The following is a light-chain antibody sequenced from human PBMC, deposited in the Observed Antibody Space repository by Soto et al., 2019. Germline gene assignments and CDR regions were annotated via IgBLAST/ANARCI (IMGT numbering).Light chain of an antibody. Sequence: EIVMTQSRITLFVSPGESATLSCRATQSIKNNLAWYQQKPGQAPRLLIYGASTRATGVSARFSGSGSGTEFTLTISSLQSEDFAVYYCHQYDDWPTWTFGQGTKVEMK. CDR3: HQYDDWPTWT. CDR1: QSIKNN. J-gene: IGKJ1*01. V-gene: IGKV3-15*01. CDR2: GAS.